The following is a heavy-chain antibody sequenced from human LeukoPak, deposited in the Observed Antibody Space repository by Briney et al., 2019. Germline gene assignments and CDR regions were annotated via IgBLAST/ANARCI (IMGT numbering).Heavy chain of an antibody. D-gene: IGHD3-9*01. CDR3: AKDAGRYFDWLGY. CDR1: GFTFSSYA. V-gene: IGHV3-64*04. CDR2: INNNGGSS. Sequence: GGSLRLSCSASGFTFSSYAMHWVRQAPGKGLEYVSVINNNGGSSYYADSVKGRFTISRDNSKNTLYLQMNSLRAEDTAVYYCAKDAGRYFDWLGYWGQGTLVTVSS. J-gene: IGHJ4*02.